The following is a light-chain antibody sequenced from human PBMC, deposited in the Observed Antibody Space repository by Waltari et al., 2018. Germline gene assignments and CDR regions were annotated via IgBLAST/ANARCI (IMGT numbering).Light chain of an antibody. CDR1: QSVSSSH. J-gene: IGKJ3*01. CDR3: QQDRSSPFT. Sequence: ESVLTQSPGPLSLSPGGRASLSCRARQSVSSSHLAWYQQKPGQAPRLLIYGASRRATGIPNSFSGSGSATDFTLTISRLEPQDFAVYYCQQDRSSPFTFGPGTKVDIK. CDR2: GAS. V-gene: IGKV3-20*01.